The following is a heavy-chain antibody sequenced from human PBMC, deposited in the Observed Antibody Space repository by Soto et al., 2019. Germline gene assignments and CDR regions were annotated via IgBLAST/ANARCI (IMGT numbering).Heavy chain of an antibody. Sequence: EVQLLESGGGLVQPGGSLRLSCAASGFTFSSYAMSWVRQAPGKGLEWVSAISGSGGSTYYADSVKGRFTISRDNAKNTLYLQMNSLRAEDTAVYYCAKDRVWFGFGGGMDVWGQGTTVTVSS. V-gene: IGHV3-23*01. CDR2: ISGSGGST. J-gene: IGHJ6*02. CDR1: GFTFSSYA. CDR3: AKDRVWFGFGGGMDV. D-gene: IGHD3-10*01.